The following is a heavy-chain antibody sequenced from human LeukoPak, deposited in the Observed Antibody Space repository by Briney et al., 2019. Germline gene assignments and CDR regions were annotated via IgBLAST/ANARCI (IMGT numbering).Heavy chain of an antibody. Sequence: GGSLRLSCAASGFTFSTYSMNWVRQAPGKGPEWVSYITGSSTTIYYADSVKGRFTISRDNAKNSLYLQMNSLRAEDTAVFYCARHTTFYYYYMDVWGKGTTVTVSS. V-gene: IGHV3-48*04. CDR3: ARHTTFYYYYMDV. CDR1: GFTFSTYS. CDR2: ITGSSTTI. J-gene: IGHJ6*03. D-gene: IGHD2/OR15-2a*01.